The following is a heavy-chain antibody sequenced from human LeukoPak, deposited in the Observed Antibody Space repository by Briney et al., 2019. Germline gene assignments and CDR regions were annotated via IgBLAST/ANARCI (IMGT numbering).Heavy chain of an antibody. CDR1: GFTFSGSA. CDR2: IRSKANSYAT. CDR3: TRPGGYSYGYARAFDI. V-gene: IGHV3-73*01. D-gene: IGHD5-18*01. Sequence: PGGSLRLSCAASGFTFSGSAMHWVRQASGKGLEWVGRIRSKANSYATAYAGSVKGRFTISRDDSKNTAYLQMNSLKTEDTAVYYCTRPGGYSYGYARAFDIWGQGTMVTVSS. J-gene: IGHJ3*02.